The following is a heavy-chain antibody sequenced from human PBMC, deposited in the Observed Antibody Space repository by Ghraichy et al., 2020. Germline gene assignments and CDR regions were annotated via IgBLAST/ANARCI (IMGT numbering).Heavy chain of an antibody. V-gene: IGHV3-7*01. CDR2: IKQDGSEK. CDR3: ARDLRYYYDSSGYYYYYYGMDV. J-gene: IGHJ6*02. CDR1: GFTFSSYW. Sequence: GGSLRLSCAASGFTFSSYWMSWVRQAPGKGLEWVANIKQDGSEKYYVDSVKGRFTISRDNAKNSLYLQMNSLRAEDTAVYYCARDLRYYYDSSGYYYYYYGMDVWGQGTTVTVSS. D-gene: IGHD3-22*01.